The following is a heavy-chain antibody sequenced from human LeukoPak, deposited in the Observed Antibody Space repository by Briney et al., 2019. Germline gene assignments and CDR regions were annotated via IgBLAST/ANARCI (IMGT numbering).Heavy chain of an antibody. CDR1: GFIFSTYA. CDR2: ISGNGGST. J-gene: IGHJ4*02. V-gene: IGHV3-23*01. Sequence: GGSLRLSCATSGFIFSTYALSWVRQAPGKGLEWASSISGNGGSTYHADSVKGRFTISRDSSKNTLYLQMNSLRAEDTATYYCARVIRAAPGKGYFDYWGQGTLVTVSS. CDR3: ARVIRAAPGKGYFDY. D-gene: IGHD6-13*01.